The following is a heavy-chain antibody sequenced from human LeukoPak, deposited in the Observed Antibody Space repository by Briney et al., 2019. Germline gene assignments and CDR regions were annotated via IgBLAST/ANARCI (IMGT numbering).Heavy chain of an antibody. D-gene: IGHD5-18*01. V-gene: IGHV3-21*01. CDR2: IGSSGSYI. Sequence: GGSLRLSCGVSGFTFSSYHMNWVRQAPGKGLEWVSSIGSSGSYIYYADSLTGRFTISRDNAKNSLYLQMNSLRAEDTAMYYCARRATTERGHSYGLDFWGQGTLVTVSS. J-gene: IGHJ4*02. CDR3: ARRATTERGHSYGLDF. CDR1: GFTFSSYH.